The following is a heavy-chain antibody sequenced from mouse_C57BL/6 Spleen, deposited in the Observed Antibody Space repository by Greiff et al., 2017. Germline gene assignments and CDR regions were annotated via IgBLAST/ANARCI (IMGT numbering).Heavy chain of an antibody. J-gene: IGHJ4*01. CDR1: GFTFSNYW. CDR3: TVPISGYLYAMDY. CDR2: IRLKSDNYAT. D-gene: IGHD3-2*02. V-gene: IGHV6-3*01. Sequence: DVKLVESGGGLVQPGGSMKLSCVASGFTFSNYWMNWVRQSPEQGLEWVAQIRLKSDNYATHYAESVKGRFTISRDDSKSSVYLQMNNLRAEDTGIYYCTVPISGYLYAMDYWGQGTSVTVSS.